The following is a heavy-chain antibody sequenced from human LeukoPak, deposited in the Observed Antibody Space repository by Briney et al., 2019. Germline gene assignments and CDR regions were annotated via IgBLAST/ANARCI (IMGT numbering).Heavy chain of an antibody. CDR2: IKEDGSRE. J-gene: IGHJ5*02. CDR1: GYSVRNGW. D-gene: IGHD5-24*01. CDR3: VSQQLAPP. Sequence: VGTLRLSCAAAGYSVRNGWMVWVREGRGNGLEWVANIKEDGSREDYVDSVRGRFTVSRDNAKNSLYLQMNSLRAEDTAVYYCVSQQLAPPWGQGTLVTVSS. V-gene: IGHV3-7*01.